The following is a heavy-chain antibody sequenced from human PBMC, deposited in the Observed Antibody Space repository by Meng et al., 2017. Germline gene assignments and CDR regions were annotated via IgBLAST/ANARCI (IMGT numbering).Heavy chain of an antibody. D-gene: IGHD2-15*01. V-gene: IGHV4-39*07. CDR3: ATQFARDRCSGGSCYSGY. CDR2: IYYIGST. Sequence: SETLSLTCTVSGVSISSSSYYWGWIRQPPGKGLEWIGSIYYIGSTYYNPSLKSRVTISVDTSKNQFSLKLSSVTAADTAVYYCATQFARDRCSGGSCYSGYWGQGTLVTVSS. J-gene: IGHJ4*02. CDR1: GVSISSSSYY.